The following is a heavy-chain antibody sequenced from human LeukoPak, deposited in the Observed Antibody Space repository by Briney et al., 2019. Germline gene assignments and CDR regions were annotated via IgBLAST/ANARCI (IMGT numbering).Heavy chain of an antibody. V-gene: IGHV1-69*04. Sequence: VASVKVSCKAPGGTFSSYAISWVRQAPGQGLEWMGRIIPILGIANYAQKFQGRVTITADKSTSTAYMELSSLRSEDTAVYYCASERGSGYVSTPYYYYGMDVWGQGTTVTVSS. CDR3: ASERGSGYVSTPYYYYGMDV. CDR2: IIPILGIA. J-gene: IGHJ6*02. D-gene: IGHD5-12*01. CDR1: GGTFSSYA.